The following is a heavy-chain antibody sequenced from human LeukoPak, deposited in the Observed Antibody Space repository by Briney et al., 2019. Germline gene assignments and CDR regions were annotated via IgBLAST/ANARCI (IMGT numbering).Heavy chain of an antibody. CDR2: IRQDGSDK. CDR1: GFPFSHYW. Sequence: GGSLRLSCAVSGFPFSHYWMTWVRQAPGKGLEWVANIRQDGSDKYYVDSVRGRFTISRDNAKNSLYLQMNSLRDDDTAISYCAAIDWAFLAWGQGALVTVSS. CDR3: AAIDWAFLA. J-gene: IGHJ4*02. D-gene: IGHD3-9*01. V-gene: IGHV3-7*01.